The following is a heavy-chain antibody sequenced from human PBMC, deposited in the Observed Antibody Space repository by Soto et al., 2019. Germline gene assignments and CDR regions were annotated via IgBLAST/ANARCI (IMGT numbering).Heavy chain of an antibody. CDR1: GYTFTSYY. D-gene: IGHD3-3*01. CDR2: INPSGGST. J-gene: IGHJ6*02. V-gene: IGHV1-46*01. Sequence: ASVKVSCKASGYTFTSYYMHWVRQAPGQGLEWMGIINPSGGSTSYAQKFHGRVTMTRDTSTSTVYMELSSLRSEDTAVYYCARDAFQLRFLEWLSNSYYYGMDVWGQGTTVTVSS. CDR3: ARDAFQLRFLEWLSNSYYYGMDV.